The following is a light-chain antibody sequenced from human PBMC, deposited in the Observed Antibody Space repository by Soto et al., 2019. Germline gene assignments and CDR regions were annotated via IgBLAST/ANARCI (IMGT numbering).Light chain of an antibody. V-gene: IGKV3D-15*01. CDR2: HAS. CDR1: ERIYSAY. J-gene: IGKJ1*01. CDR3: QQYNQWPPWT. Sequence: EVVLTQSPGTLSLSRGERATLSCRASERIYSAYLGWYQQKPGQAPRLLIYHASTRATGIPARFSGSGSGTEFTLTISSLQSEDFAVYYCQQYNQWPPWTFGQGTKVDI.